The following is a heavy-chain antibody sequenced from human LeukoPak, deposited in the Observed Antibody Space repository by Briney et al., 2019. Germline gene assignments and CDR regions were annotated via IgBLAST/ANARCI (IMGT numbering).Heavy chain of an antibody. V-gene: IGHV3-64D*06. J-gene: IGHJ4*02. CDR3: VKGDRSGGAYDY. Sequence: GGSLRLSCSASGFTFSSYALHWVRQAPGKGLEYVSTTTSDGDTAYYADSMKGRFTISRDNSKNTLYLQMSSLRTEDTAVYYCVKGDRSGGAYDYWSQGTLVIVSS. CDR1: GFTFSSYA. D-gene: IGHD1-26*01. CDR2: TTSDGDTA.